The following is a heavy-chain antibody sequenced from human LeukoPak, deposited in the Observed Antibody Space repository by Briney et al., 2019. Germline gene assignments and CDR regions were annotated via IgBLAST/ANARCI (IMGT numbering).Heavy chain of an antibody. Sequence: GSSVKVSCKASGGSFSSYAISWVRQAPGQGLEWMGGIIPIFGTANYAQKFQGRVTITADESTSTAYMELSSLRSEDTAVYYCARRALSGYDLRDYYFDYWGQGILVTVSS. CDR2: IIPIFGTA. CDR3: ARRALSGYDLRDYYFDY. V-gene: IGHV1-69*01. J-gene: IGHJ4*02. D-gene: IGHD5-12*01. CDR1: GGSFSSYA.